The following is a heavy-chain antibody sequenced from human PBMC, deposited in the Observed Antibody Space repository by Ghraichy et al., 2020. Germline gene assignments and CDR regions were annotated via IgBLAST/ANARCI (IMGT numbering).Heavy chain of an antibody. CDR3: AKDYFRYENSGAYGMDV. J-gene: IGHJ6*02. D-gene: IGHD3-22*01. V-gene: IGHV3-30*18. Sequence: GGSLRLSCEVSGLTFSSYGIHWVRQAPGKGLEWVALLSYDGTKKYYADSVKGRFTVSRDNSKSTLYLQMNGLRREDTAVYYCAKDYFRYENSGAYGMDVWGQGTTVTVSS. CDR2: LSYDGTKK. CDR1: GLTFSSYG.